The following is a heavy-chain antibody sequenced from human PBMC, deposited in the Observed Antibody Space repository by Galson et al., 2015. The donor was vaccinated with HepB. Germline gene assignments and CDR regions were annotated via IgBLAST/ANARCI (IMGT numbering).Heavy chain of an antibody. J-gene: IGHJ3*02. CDR2: INTNTGNP. D-gene: IGHD3-22*01. Sequence: SVKVSCKAFGYTFTSYAMNWVRQAPGQGLEWMGWINTNTGNPTYAQGFTGRFVFSLDTSVSTAYLQISSLKAEDTAVYYCARDAYYYDSSGPAQGAFDIWGQGTMVTVSS. V-gene: IGHV7-4-1*02. CDR1: GYTFTSYA. CDR3: ARDAYYYDSSGPAQGAFDI.